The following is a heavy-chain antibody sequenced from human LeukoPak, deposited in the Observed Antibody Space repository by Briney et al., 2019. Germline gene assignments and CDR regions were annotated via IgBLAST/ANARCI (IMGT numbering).Heavy chain of an antibody. V-gene: IGHV4-34*01. CDR2: INHSGST. Sequence: SETLSLTCAVYGGSFSGYYWSWIRQPPGKGLEWIGEINHSGSTNYNPSLKSRVTISVDTSKNQFSLKLSSVTAADTGVYYCARGTGSYYRHWFDPWGQGTLVTVSS. J-gene: IGHJ5*02. D-gene: IGHD1-26*01. CDR1: GGSFSGYY. CDR3: ARGTGSYYRHWFDP.